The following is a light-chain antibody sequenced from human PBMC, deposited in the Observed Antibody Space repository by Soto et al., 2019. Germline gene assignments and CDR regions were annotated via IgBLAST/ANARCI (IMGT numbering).Light chain of an antibody. CDR1: QSISSW. CDR2: DAA. V-gene: IGKV1-5*01. CDR3: QQYSSYWWT. J-gene: IGKJ1*01. Sequence: DIQMTQSPSTLSASVGDRVTITCRASQSISSWLAWYQQRPGKAPKLLIYDAANLESGVPSRFSGSGSGTEFTLTISSLQPDDFATYYCQQYSSYWWTFGQGTKVDIK.